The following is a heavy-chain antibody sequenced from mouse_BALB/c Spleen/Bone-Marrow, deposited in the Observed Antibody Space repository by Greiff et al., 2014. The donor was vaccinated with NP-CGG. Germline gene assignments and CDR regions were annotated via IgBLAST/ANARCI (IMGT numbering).Heavy chain of an antibody. CDR3: ARDDYDDQYYFDY. V-gene: IGHV5-6-5*01. CDR1: GFTFSSYA. CDR2: ISSGGST. Sequence: EVHLVESGGGLVKPGGSLKLSCAASGFTFSSYAVSWVRQTPEKRLEWVASISSGGSTYYPDSVKGRFTISRDNARNILYLQMSSLRSEDTAMYYCARDDYDDQYYFDYWGQGTTLTVSS. J-gene: IGHJ2*01. D-gene: IGHD2-4*01.